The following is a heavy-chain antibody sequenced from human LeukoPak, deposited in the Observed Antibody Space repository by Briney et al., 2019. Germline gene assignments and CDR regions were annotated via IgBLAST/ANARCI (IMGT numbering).Heavy chain of an antibody. CDR2: INPSGGST. Sequence: GASVKVSCKASGYTFTSYYMHWVRQAPGQGLEWMGIINPSGGSTSYAQKFQGRVTMTRDMSTSTVYMELSSLRSEDTAVYYCARDGQYSSTVAADLDYWGQGTLVNLSS. J-gene: IGHJ4*02. CDR1: GYTFTSYY. V-gene: IGHV1-46*01. CDR3: ARDGQYSSTVAADLDY. D-gene: IGHD6-19*01.